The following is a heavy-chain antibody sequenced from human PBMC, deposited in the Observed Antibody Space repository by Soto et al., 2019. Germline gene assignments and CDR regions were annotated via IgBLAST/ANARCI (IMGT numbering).Heavy chain of an antibody. CDR2: TYYRSKWYN. Sequence: PSQTLSLTCAISGDGVSSNSAAWNWIRQSPSRGLEWLGRTYYRSKWYNDYAVSVKSRITINPDTSKNQFSLQLNSVTPEDTAVYYCSRDILAGYYSYFVCWGQGPLDTVPS. V-gene: IGHV6-1*01. J-gene: IGHJ4*02. CDR1: GDGVSSNSAA. D-gene: IGHD3-9*01. CDR3: SRDILAGYYSYFVC.